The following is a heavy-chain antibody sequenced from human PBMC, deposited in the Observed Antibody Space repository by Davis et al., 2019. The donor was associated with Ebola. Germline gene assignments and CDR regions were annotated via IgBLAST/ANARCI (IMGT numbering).Heavy chain of an antibody. CDR3: ARPWYSGTYYDAYDI. Sequence: SETLSLTCAVYGLSFSGYYWSWIRQPPGKGLEWIWQISYGGSTIYHPSLKSRVTISVDTSKNQFSLKLTTVTAADTAVYYCARPWYSGTYYDAYDIWGQGTMVAVSS. CDR2: ISYGGST. D-gene: IGHD1-26*01. V-gene: IGHV4-34*01. J-gene: IGHJ3*02. CDR1: GLSFSGYY.